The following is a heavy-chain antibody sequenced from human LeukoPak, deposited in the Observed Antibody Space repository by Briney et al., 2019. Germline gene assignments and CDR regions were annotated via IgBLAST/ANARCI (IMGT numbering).Heavy chain of an antibody. J-gene: IGHJ5*02. D-gene: IGHD5-24*01. CDR1: GGTFSSYA. CDR2: IIPIFGTA. Sequence: SVKVSCKASGGTFSSYAISWVRQAPGQGLEWMGGIIPIFGTANYAQKFQGRVTITTDESTSTAYMELSSLRSEDTAVDYCAVGMGTIPNWFDPWGQGTLVNVSS. V-gene: IGHV1-69*05. CDR3: AVGMGTIPNWFDP.